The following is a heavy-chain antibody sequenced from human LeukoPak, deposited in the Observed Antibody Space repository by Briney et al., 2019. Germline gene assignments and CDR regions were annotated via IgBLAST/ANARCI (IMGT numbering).Heavy chain of an antibody. D-gene: IGHD6-13*01. CDR3: ARFIAGRGFDY. CDR1: GYSFTTYW. J-gene: IGHJ4*02. CDR2: IHPGESDT. V-gene: IGHV5-51*01. Sequence: GESLKISCKGSGYSFTTYWIGWVRQMPGKGLEWMGIIHPGESDTGYSPSFQGRVAISADKSISTASLQLSSLKASDTAMYYCARFIAGRGFDYWGQGTLVTVSS.